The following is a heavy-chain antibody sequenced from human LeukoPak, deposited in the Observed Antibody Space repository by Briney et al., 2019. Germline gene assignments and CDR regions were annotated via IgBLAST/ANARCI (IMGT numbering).Heavy chain of an antibody. D-gene: IGHD6-19*01. CDR2: INPSGGST. V-gene: IGHV1-46*01. J-gene: IGHJ5*02. CDR3: AIAVAGTGVQNWFDP. CDR1: GYTFTSYY. Sequence: GASVKVSCKASGYTFTSYYMHWVRQAPGQGLEWMGIINPSGGSTSYAQKFQGRVTMTRDTSTSTVYMELSSLRSEDTAVYYCAIAVAGTGVQNWFDPWGQGTLVTVSS.